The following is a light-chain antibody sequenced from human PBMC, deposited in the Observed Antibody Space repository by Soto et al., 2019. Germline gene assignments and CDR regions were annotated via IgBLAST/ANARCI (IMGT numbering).Light chain of an antibody. CDR3: QQFATSPLT. Sequence: EVVMTQSPATLSVSPGEGVTLSCRASQGIGDTLAWYQHKPGQTPRLLIYDTSTRATGVPARFSGSRSGPEFTLTISRLEPEDFAVYYCQQFATSPLTFGGGTKVDIK. CDR1: QGIGDT. V-gene: IGKV3-15*01. CDR2: DTS. J-gene: IGKJ4*01.